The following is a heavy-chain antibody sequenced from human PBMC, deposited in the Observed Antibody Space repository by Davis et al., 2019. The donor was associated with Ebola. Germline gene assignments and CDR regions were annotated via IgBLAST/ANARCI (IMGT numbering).Heavy chain of an antibody. D-gene: IGHD3-22*01. V-gene: IGHV4-34*01. CDR3: ARHRRSYYYDSSGYYDY. CDR2: IYYSGST. Sequence: SETLSLTCAVYGGSFSGYYWGWIRQPPGKGLEWIGSIYYSGSTYYNPSLKSRVTISVDTSKNQFSLKLSSVTAADTAVYYCARHRRSYYYDSSGYYDYWGQGTLVTVSS. J-gene: IGHJ4*02. CDR1: GGSFSGYY.